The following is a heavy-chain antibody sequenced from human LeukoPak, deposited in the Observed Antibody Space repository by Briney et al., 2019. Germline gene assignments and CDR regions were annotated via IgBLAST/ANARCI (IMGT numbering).Heavy chain of an antibody. D-gene: IGHD3-3*01. CDR3: ASTGSRRGVVYFDY. Sequence: SETLSLTCTVSGGSISSYNWSWIRQPAGKGLEWIGRIYTSGSTNYNPSLKSRVTMSVDTSKNQFSLKLSSVTAADTAVYYCASTGSRRGVVYFDYWGQGTLVTVSS. J-gene: IGHJ4*02. CDR1: GGSISSYN. CDR2: IYTSGST. V-gene: IGHV4-4*07.